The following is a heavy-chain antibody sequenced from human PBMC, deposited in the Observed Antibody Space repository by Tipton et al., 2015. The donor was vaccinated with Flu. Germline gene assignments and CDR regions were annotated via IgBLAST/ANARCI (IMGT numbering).Heavy chain of an antibody. D-gene: IGHD3-10*01. Sequence: SLRLSCAASGFTFSNYNMNWVRQAPGKGLEWVSYISSSGKTIYYADSVKGRFTISRDNAKNTLYLQMNSLRAEDTAVYYCASRGVYGSREFDNWGQGTLVTVSS. CDR2: ISSSGKTI. CDR1: GFTFSNYN. J-gene: IGHJ5*02. V-gene: IGHV3-48*04. CDR3: ASRGVYGSREFDN.